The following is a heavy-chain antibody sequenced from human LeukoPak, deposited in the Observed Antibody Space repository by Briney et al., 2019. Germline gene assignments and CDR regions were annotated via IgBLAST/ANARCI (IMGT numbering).Heavy chain of an antibody. CDR3: ARDSSGYPVGYFEH. D-gene: IGHD3-22*01. Sequence: SVKVSRKASGGPFSRLAFSWVRQAPGQGLEWMGGIIPVYGTPNYAQSFQGRVTITTDDSTSTGYMELSSLTSEDTAIYYCARDSSGYPVGYFEHWGQGTLVTVSS. V-gene: IGHV1-69*05. CDR1: GGPFSRLA. J-gene: IGHJ1*01. CDR2: IIPVYGTP.